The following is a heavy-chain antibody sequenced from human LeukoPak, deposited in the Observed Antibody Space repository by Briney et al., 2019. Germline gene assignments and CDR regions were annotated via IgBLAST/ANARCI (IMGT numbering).Heavy chain of an antibody. J-gene: IGHJ5*02. V-gene: IGHV1-8*03. CDR3: ARGPYTHYDSSGEYYNWFDP. D-gene: IGHD3-22*01. Sequence: ASVKVSCKASGYTFASYDINWVRQATGQGLEWMGWMNPNSGNTGYAQKFQGRVTITMNTSISTAYMELSSLTSEDTAVYYCARGPYTHYDSSGEYYNWFDPWGQGTLVTVSS. CDR2: MNPNSGNT. CDR1: GYTFASYD.